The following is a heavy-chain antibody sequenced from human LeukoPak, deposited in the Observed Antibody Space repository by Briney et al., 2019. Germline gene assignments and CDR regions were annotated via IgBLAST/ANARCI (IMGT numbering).Heavy chain of an antibody. V-gene: IGHV4-34*01. CDR3: ARLYCSGGSCPYYYYYMDV. CDR2: INHSGST. D-gene: IGHD2-15*01. Sequence: PSETLSLTCAVYGGSFSGYYWSWIRQPPGKGLEWIGEINHSGSTNYNPSLKSRVTISVDTSKNQFSLKLSSVTAADTAVYYCARLYCSGGSCPYYYYYMDVWGKGTTVTVSS. CDR1: GGSFSGYY. J-gene: IGHJ6*03.